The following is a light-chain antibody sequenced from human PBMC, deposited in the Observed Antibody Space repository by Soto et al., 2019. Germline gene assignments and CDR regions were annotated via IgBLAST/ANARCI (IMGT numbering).Light chain of an antibody. CDR1: SNDIGGYNY. CDR2: DVS. J-gene: IGLJ1*01. CDR3: SSFSVASPL. Sequence: QSVLTQPASMSGSPGQSVTISCAGTSNDIGGYNYVSWYQHHPGTAPKLIIYDVSSRPSGVSHRFSGSTSGNTASLTITGLQAEAEADYSCSSFSVASPLFGTGPKVTVL. V-gene: IGLV2-14*01.